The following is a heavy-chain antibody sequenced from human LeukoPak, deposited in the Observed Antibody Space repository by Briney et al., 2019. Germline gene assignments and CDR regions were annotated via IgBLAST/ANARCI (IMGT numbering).Heavy chain of an antibody. CDR3: AKDPPVPAAMGYYYGMDV. Sequence: GGSLRLSCAASGFTFSSYAMSWVRQAPGKGLEWVSAISGSGGSTYYADSVKGRFTISRDNSKNTLYLQMNSLRAEDTAVYYCAKDPPVPAAMGYYYGMDVWGQGTTVTVSS. D-gene: IGHD2-2*01. V-gene: IGHV3-23*01. J-gene: IGHJ6*02. CDR1: GFTFSSYA. CDR2: ISGSGGST.